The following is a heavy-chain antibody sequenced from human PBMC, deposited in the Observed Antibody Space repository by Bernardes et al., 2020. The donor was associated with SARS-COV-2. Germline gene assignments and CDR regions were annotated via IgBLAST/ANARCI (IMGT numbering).Heavy chain of an antibody. CDR2: IIPIFASP. CDR3: ARGRRQVFLESGFQN. J-gene: IGHJ4*02. V-gene: IGHV1-69*13. D-gene: IGHD5-12*01. Sequence: SVKVSCKASEDIFSNSAFSWVRQAPGQGLEWMGGIIPIFASPKYAQKFQGRVTISADESTRIVYMEMSSLRSEDTAVYYCARGRRQVFLESGFQNWGQGTLVTVSP. CDR1: EDIFSNSA.